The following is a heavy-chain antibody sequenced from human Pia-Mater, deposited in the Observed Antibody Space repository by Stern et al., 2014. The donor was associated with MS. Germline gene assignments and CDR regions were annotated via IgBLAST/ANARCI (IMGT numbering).Heavy chain of an antibody. CDR3: AKWPHHIAVAGTRYFQH. D-gene: IGHD6-19*01. Sequence: EVQLLESGGGLVQPGGSLRLSCAASGFSFSTYAMSWVRQTPGKGLQWVSVISGRGGTTYYADPVKGRFTISRDNSKNPLYLQMDSLRADDTAVYYCAKWPHHIAVAGTRYFQHWGQGTLVTVSS. J-gene: IGHJ1*01. CDR1: GFSFSTYA. CDR2: ISGRGGTT. V-gene: IGHV3-23*01.